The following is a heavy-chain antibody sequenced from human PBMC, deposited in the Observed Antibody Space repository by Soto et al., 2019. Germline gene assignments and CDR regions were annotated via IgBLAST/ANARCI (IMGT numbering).Heavy chain of an antibody. J-gene: IGHJ6*02. CDR2: IKQDGSEK. CDR1: GFTFSSYW. CDR3: ARGGVRSYYYGMDV. Sequence: PGGSLRLSCAASGFTFSSYWMSWVRQAPGKGLEWVANIKQDGSEKYCVDSVKGRFTISRDNAKNSLYLQMNSLRAEDTAVYYCARGGVRSYYYGMDVWGQGTTVTVSS. V-gene: IGHV3-7*03. D-gene: IGHD1-1*01.